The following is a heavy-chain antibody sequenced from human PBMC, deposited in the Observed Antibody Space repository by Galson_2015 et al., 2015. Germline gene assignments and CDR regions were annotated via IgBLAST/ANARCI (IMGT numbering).Heavy chain of an antibody. CDR1: GFTVNSNS. CDR2: IYSDGRT. D-gene: IGHD3-22*01. Sequence: SLRLSCAASGFTVNSNSMSWVRQAPGKGLEWVSIIYSDGRTYYADSVKGRFTISRDNSKNTLYLQMNSLRAEDTAVYYCATDYYDSSGYHDYWGQGTLVTVSS. J-gene: IGHJ4*02. V-gene: IGHV3-53*01. CDR3: ATDYYDSSGYHDY.